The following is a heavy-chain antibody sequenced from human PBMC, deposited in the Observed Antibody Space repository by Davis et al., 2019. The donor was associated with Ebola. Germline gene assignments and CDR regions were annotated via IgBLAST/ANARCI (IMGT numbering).Heavy chain of an antibody. CDR2: IYPGDSDT. D-gene: IGHD5/OR15-5a*01. CDR3: ARRRVIHDLSTNDYFDI. Sequence: GESLKISCKGSGYTFTNYWIGWVRQMPGKGLEWMGIIYPGDSDTRYSPSFQGQVTISADKSISTAYLQWSSLKASDTAIYYCARRRVIHDLSTNDYFDIWGQGTLVTVSS. V-gene: IGHV5-51*01. J-gene: IGHJ4*02. CDR1: GYTFTNYW.